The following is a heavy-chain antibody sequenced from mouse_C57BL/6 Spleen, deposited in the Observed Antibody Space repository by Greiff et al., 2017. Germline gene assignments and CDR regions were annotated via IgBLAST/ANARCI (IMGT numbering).Heavy chain of an antibody. J-gene: IGHJ2*01. Sequence: QVQLQQSGAELVRPGASVKLSCKASGYTFTDYYINWVKQRPGQGLEWIARIYPGSGNTYYNEKFKGKATLTAEKSSSTAYMQLSSLTSEDSAVYFCARSSHWDRDFDYWGKGTTLTVSS. CDR1: GYTFTDYY. V-gene: IGHV1-76*01. CDR3: ARSSHWDRDFDY. D-gene: IGHD4-1*01. CDR2: IYPGSGNT.